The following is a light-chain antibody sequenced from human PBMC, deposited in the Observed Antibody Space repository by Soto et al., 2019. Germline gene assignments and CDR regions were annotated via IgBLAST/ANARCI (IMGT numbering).Light chain of an antibody. V-gene: IGKV3-20*01. CDR3: QQSADSPYF. CDR1: QSVSSSY. CDR2: GAS. Sequence: EIVLTQSPGTLSLSPGERATLSCRASQSVSSSYLAWYQQKPGQAPRLLIYGASSRATGIPDRFSGSGSGTDFTLTISRLEPEDFAMYYCQQSADSPYFFGQGTKLEIK. J-gene: IGKJ2*01.